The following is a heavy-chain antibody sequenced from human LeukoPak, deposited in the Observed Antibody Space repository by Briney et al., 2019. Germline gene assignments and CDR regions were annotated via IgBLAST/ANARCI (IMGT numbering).Heavy chain of an antibody. J-gene: IGHJ4*02. CDR1: GFTFSRYS. Sequence: GGSLRLSCAASGFTFSRYSMNWVRQAPGKGLEWVSSISSSTNYIYYADSVKGRFTISRDNAQSFLYLQMNSLSAEDTAVYYCARDYFGDFYFDDWGQGTLVTVSS. D-gene: IGHD4-17*01. CDR3: ARDYFGDFYFDD. V-gene: IGHV3-21*06. CDR2: ISSSTNYI.